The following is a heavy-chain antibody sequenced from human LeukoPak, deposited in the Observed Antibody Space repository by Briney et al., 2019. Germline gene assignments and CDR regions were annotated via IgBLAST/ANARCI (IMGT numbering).Heavy chain of an antibody. V-gene: IGHV4-59*12. CDR1: GGSISSYF. CDR3: ARDGGHVARDAFDI. Sequence: SETLSLTCTVSGGSISSYFWSWIRQPPGKGLERIGYIYYSGSTNYNPSLKSRVTISVDTSKNQFSLKLSSVTAADTAVYYCARDGGHVARDAFDIWGQGTMVTVSS. D-gene: IGHD2-15*01. J-gene: IGHJ3*02. CDR2: IYYSGST.